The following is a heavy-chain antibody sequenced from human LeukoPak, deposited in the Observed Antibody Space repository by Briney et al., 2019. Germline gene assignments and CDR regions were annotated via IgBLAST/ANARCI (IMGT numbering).Heavy chain of an antibody. J-gene: IGHJ6*02. D-gene: IGHD3-10*01. V-gene: IGHV3-7*01. CDR1: GFTFSSYW. Sequence: GGSLRLSCAASGFTFSSYWMSWVRQAPGKGLDWVANIKQDGSEKYYVDSVKGRFTISRDNAKNSLYLQMNSLRAEDTAVYYCARGGSRGYYGSGSYYNGPVYYYYYGMDVWGQGTTVTVSS. CDR3: ARGGSRGYYGSGSYYNGPVYYYYYGMDV. CDR2: IKQDGSEK.